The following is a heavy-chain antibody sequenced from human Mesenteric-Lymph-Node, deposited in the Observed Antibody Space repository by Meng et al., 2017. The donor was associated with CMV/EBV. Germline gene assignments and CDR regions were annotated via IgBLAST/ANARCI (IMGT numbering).Heavy chain of an antibody. CDR1: GGSISSGGYY. CDR3: AGRTANYRDDF. J-gene: IGHJ4*02. V-gene: IGHV4-31*03. Sequence: TCTVSGGSISSGGYYWSWIRQHPGKGLEWIGYIYYSGSTDYSPSLKSRVIISVDTSKNQFSLRLSSVTAADTAVYYCAGRTANYRDDFWGQGTLVTVSS. CDR2: IYYSGST. D-gene: IGHD5-24*01.